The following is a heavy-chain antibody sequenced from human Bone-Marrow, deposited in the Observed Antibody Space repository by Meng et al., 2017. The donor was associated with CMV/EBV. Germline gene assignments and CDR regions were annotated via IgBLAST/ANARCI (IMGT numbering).Heavy chain of an antibody. CDR3: ARGSMSGKLLRYYYGMDV. D-gene: IGHD3-3*01. CDR1: GYTFIDYY. CDR2: IIPIFGTA. Sequence: SVKVSCKASGYTFIDYYMHRVRQTPGQGLEWMGGIIPIFGTANYAQKFQGRVTITTDESTSTAYMELSSLRSEDTAVYYCARGSMSGKLLRYYYGMDVWGQGTTVTVSS. V-gene: IGHV1-69*05. J-gene: IGHJ6*02.